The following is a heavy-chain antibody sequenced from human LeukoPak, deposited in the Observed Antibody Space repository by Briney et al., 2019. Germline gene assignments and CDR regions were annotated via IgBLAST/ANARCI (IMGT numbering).Heavy chain of an antibody. V-gene: IGHV4-34*01. J-gene: IGHJ4*02. CDR2: INHSGST. D-gene: IGHD5-18*01. Sequence: GSLRLSCAASGFTFSSYEMNWVRQAPGKWLEWIGEINHSGSTNYNPSLKSRVTISVDTSKNQFSLKLSSVTAADTAVYYCASASMGYSYNDPFDYWGQGTLVTVSS. CDR1: GFTFSSYE. CDR3: ASASMGYSYNDPFDY.